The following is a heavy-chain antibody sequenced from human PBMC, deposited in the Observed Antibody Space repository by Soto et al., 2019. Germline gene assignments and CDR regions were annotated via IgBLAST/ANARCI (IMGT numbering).Heavy chain of an antibody. CDR1: EFTFXXXX. Sequence: QVQLVESGXXXXKPGGSLRLSCAASEFTFXXXXXXWIRQAPGKGXXXVSFISSDSIYTNSADPVKGRFTISRDNAKNLLYLQMSSLRVEDTAVYYCARDSTGSGLDYGMDVWGQGTTVAVSS. V-gene: IGHV3-11*06. J-gene: IGHJ6*02. D-gene: IGHD3-10*01. CDR3: ARDSTGSGLDYGMDV. CDR2: ISSDSIYT.